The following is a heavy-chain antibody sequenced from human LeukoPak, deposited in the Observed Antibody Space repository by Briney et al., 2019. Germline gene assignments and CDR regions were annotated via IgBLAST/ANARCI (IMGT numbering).Heavy chain of an antibody. J-gene: IGHJ4*02. CDR2: ISSSGSTI. D-gene: IGHD6-19*01. V-gene: IGHV3-11*01. CDR3: ASLALAVAGL. Sequence: GGSLRLSCAASGFTFSDYYMSWIRQAPGKGLEWVSYISSSGSTIYYADSVKGRFTISRDDSKNTLYLQMNSLRAEDTAVYYCASLALAVAGLWGQGTLVTVSS. CDR1: GFTFSDYY.